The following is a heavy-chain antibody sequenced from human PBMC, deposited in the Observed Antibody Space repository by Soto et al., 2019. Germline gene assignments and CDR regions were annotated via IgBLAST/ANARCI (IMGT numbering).Heavy chain of an antibody. Sequence: PGGSLILSCAASGFVFEMYWMHWVRQTPGKGPEWVSRISDDGARTDYADSVKGRFTISRDNAKNSLYLQMNSLRAEDTAVYYSTSGPRPSSVGTGGCWGMGVLITVYS. D-gene: IGHD5-12*01. J-gene: IGHJ4*02. CDR3: TSGPRPSSVGTGGC. V-gene: IGHV3-74*01. CDR1: GFVFEMYW. CDR2: ISDDGART.